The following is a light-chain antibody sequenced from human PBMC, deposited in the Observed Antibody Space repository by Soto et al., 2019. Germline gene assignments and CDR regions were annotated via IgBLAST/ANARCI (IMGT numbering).Light chain of an antibody. Sequence: QSVLTQPPSVSGAPGQRVTISCTGSSSNIGAGYDVHWYQQLPGTAPKLLIYGNTNRPSGVPDRFSGSKSGTSASLAITGLRADDGADYYCSSFAGSNNFPYVFGTGTKVTVL. CDR3: SSFAGSNNFPYV. J-gene: IGLJ1*01. CDR2: GNT. CDR1: SSNIGAGYD. V-gene: IGLV1-40*01.